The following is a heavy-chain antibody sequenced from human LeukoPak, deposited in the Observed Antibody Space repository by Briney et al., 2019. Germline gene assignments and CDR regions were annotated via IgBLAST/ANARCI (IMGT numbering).Heavy chain of an antibody. Sequence: GGSLKIPCKGSGYTFTSYWIGWVRQMPGKGLEWMGISCTGDSDTSYSPSFHGSVTISDNKSISKAYLLCSRLKAADTAMYCCERAGDYSDYVNDYWGQGILVTASS. CDR3: ERAGDYSDYVNDY. CDR1: GYTFTSYW. D-gene: IGHD4-11*01. J-gene: IGHJ4*02. V-gene: IGHV5-51*01. CDR2: SCTGDSDT.